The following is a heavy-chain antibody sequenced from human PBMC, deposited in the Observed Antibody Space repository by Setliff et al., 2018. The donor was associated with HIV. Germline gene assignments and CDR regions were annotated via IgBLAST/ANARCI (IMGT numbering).Heavy chain of an antibody. Sequence: SVKVSCKASGGTFRTFGISWVRQAPGQGLEWMGGSIPIFGTAKYAQKFQGRVTITADESTSTAYMELSSLRSEDTAVYYCARHDPWFGESNDAFDIWGQGTMVTVSS. V-gene: IGHV1-69*13. D-gene: IGHD3-10*01. J-gene: IGHJ3*02. CDR3: ARHDPWFGESNDAFDI. CDR2: SIPIFGTA. CDR1: GGTFRTFG.